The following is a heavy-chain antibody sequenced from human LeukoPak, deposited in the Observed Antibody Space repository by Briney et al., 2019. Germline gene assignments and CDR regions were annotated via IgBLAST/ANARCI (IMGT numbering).Heavy chain of an antibody. Sequence: PGGSPRLSCAASGFTFSSYAMIWVRQAPGKGLEWVSVICGGGGCTYYADSVKGRFTISRDNSKNTLYLQMNSLRVEDTAIYYCAKGYSSGWYEKLPDYWGQGTLVTVSS. J-gene: IGHJ4*02. CDR1: GFTFSSYA. CDR2: ICGGGGCT. D-gene: IGHD6-19*01. V-gene: IGHV3-23*01. CDR3: AKGYSSGWYEKLPDY.